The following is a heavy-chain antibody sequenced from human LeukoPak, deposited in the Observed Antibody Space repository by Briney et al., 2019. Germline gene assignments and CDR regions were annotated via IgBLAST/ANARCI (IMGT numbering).Heavy chain of an antibody. CDR3: ARGIAAYRGGYFDY. V-gene: IGHV4-39*07. CDR2: IYYSGST. J-gene: IGHJ4*02. CDR1: GGSISSSSYY. Sequence: SDTLSLTCTVSGGSISSSSYYWGWIRQPTGKGLEWIGSIYYSGSTYYNPSLKGRVTISVDTSKNQFSLKLSSVTAADTAVYYCARGIAAYRGGYFDYWGQGTLVTVSS. D-gene: IGHD6-13*01.